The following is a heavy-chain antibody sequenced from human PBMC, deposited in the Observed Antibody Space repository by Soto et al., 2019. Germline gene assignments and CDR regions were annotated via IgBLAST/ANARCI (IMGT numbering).Heavy chain of an antibody. CDR3: ARDSDYYPLMP. V-gene: IGHV4-38-2*02. CDR2: VYRTAIP. CDR1: GYSINSDYY. D-gene: IGHD3-22*01. J-gene: IGHJ5*02. Sequence: SETLSLTCHVSGYSINSDYYWAWIRQPPGEGLEWIGSVYRTAIPLYNPSLKSRVSISVDMSKNQFSLNLTSVTAADTAVYYCARDSDYYPLMPWGQGTLVTVSS.